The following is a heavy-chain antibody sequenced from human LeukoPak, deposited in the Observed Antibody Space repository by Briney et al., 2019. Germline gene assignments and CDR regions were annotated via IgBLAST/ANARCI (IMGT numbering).Heavy chain of an antibody. D-gene: IGHD1-26*01. CDR3: ARVGPSGSYYGSLGY. Sequence: SVKVSCKASRGTFSSYAISWVRQAPGQGLEWMGGIIPIFGTANYAQKFQGRVTITTDESTSTAYMELSSLRSEDTAVYYCARVGPSGSYYGSLGYWGQGTLVTVSS. CDR1: RGTFSSYA. V-gene: IGHV1-69*05. J-gene: IGHJ4*02. CDR2: IIPIFGTA.